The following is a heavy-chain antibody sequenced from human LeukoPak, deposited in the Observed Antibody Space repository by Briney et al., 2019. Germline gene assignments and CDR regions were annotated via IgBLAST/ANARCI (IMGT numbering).Heavy chain of an antibody. Sequence: QPGGSLRLSCAASGFTFSSYGMHWVRQAPGKGLEWVPIIYYDGSDKYYADSVKGRFTISRDNSKDTLYLQMNSLRAEDTAVYYCARQIAYYYDSSGYYTTDYWGQGTLVTVSS. D-gene: IGHD3-22*01. CDR3: ARQIAYYYDSSGYYTTDY. V-gene: IGHV3-33*01. J-gene: IGHJ4*02. CDR1: GFTFSSYG. CDR2: IYYDGSDK.